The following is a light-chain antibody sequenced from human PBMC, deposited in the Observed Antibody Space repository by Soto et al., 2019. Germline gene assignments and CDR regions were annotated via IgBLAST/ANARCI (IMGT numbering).Light chain of an antibody. CDR3: PKRYDFPWT. V-gene: IGKV1-39*01. CDR2: DAS. Sequence: DIELTESPSSLDASVVDSVTITCRARQSIRRWLAWFQQKPGHAPELLIYDASSLQGGVPSRFSGGGSGTDFTLTISSLQREDLATYYCPKRYDFPWTFGQRTKVDIK. CDR1: QSIRRW. J-gene: IGKJ1*01.